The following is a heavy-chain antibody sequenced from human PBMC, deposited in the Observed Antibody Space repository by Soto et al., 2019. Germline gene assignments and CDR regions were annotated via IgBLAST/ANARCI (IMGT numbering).Heavy chain of an antibody. CDR2: IRSKTDGGTA. CDR3: TKDKASCSGVGCHSLGFDP. CDR1: GFSVTHAW. Sequence: PGGSLRLSCEASGFSVTHAWMSWVRNAPGKGLEWLGRIRSKTDGGTADYVTPVKGRFTFSRDESKNTLYLEMNSLKTEDSALYYCTKDKASCSGVGCHSLGFDPWGQGTVVTVS. D-gene: IGHD2-15*01. V-gene: IGHV3-15*01. J-gene: IGHJ5*02.